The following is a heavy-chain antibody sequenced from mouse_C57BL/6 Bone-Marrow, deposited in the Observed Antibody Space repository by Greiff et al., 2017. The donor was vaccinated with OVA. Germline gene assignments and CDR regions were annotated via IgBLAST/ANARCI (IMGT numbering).Heavy chain of an antibody. J-gene: IGHJ4*01. CDR3: ARGVDY. Sequence: VQRVESGAELVRPGTSVKVSCKASGYAFTNYLIELVKQRPGQGLEWIGVINPGSGGTNYNEKFKGKATLTADKSSSTAYMQLSSLTSEDSAVYFCARGVDYWGQGTSVTVSS. V-gene: IGHV1-54*01. CDR1: GYAFTNYL. CDR2: INPGSGGT.